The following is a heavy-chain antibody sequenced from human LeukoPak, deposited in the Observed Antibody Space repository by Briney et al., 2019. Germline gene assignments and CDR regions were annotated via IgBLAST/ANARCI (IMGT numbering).Heavy chain of an antibody. CDR3: ARGWGRHYYDSSGYDY. J-gene: IGHJ4*02. CDR1: GYTFTSYD. V-gene: IGHV1-8*01. Sequence: EASVKVSCKASGYTFTSYDINWVRQATGQGLEWMGWMNPNSGNTGYAQKFQGRVTMTRNTSISTAYMELSSLRSEDTAVYYCARGWGRHYYDSSGYDYWGQGTLVTVSS. CDR2: MNPNSGNT. D-gene: IGHD3-22*01.